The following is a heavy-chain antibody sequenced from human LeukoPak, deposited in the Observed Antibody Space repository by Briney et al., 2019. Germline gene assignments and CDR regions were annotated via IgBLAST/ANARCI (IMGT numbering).Heavy chain of an antibody. D-gene: IGHD3-22*01. CDR3: AREIAGYYDSSGYYKF. Sequence: NPNSGGTNYAQKFQGRVTMTRDTSISTAYMELSRLRSDDTAVYYCAREIAGYYDSSGYYKFWGQGTLVTVSS. V-gene: IGHV1-2*02. CDR2: NPNSGGT. J-gene: IGHJ4*02.